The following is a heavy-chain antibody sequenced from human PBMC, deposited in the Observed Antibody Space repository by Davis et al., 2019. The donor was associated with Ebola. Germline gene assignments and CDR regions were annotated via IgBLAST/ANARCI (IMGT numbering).Heavy chain of an antibody. CDR2: ISYDGSNK. CDR3: ARLSVLLWFGS. J-gene: IGHJ3*01. CDR1: GFTFSSYG. Sequence: LRLSCAASGFTFSSYGMHWVRQAPGKGLEWVAVISYDGSNKYYADSVKGRFTISRDNSKNTLYLQMNSLRAEDTAVYYCARLSVLLWFGSWGQGTMVTVSS. D-gene: IGHD3-10*01. V-gene: IGHV3-30*03.